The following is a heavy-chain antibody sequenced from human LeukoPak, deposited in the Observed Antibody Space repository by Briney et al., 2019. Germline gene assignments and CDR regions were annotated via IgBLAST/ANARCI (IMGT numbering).Heavy chain of an antibody. CDR1: GGSISSYY. D-gene: IGHD3-9*01. CDR2: IYTSGST. Sequence: PSETLSLTCTVSGGSISSYYWSWIRQPAGKGLEWIGRIYTSGSTNYNPSLKRRVTMSVDTSKNQFSLKLSSVTAADTAVYYCARGPRYMTGYLLPFDYWGQGTLVTVSS. V-gene: IGHV4-4*07. J-gene: IGHJ4*02. CDR3: ARGPRYMTGYLLPFDY.